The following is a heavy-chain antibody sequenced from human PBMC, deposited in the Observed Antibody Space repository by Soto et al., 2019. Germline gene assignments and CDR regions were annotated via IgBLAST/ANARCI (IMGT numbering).Heavy chain of an antibody. Sequence: QVQQVQSGAEVKKPGSSVKVSCKASGGTFSSYTISWVRQAPGQGLEWMGRIIPILGIANYAQKFQGRVTITADKSTSTAYMELSSLRSEDTAVYYCARSSPESYGMDVWGQGTTVTVSS. CDR1: GGTFSSYT. J-gene: IGHJ6*02. V-gene: IGHV1-69*02. CDR3: ARSSPESYGMDV. CDR2: IIPILGIA.